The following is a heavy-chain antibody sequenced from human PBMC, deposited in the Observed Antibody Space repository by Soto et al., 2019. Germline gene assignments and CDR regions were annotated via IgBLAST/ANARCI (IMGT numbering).Heavy chain of an antibody. CDR2: IYWDDDK. J-gene: IGHJ4*02. D-gene: IGHD3-16*01. V-gene: IGHV2-5*02. CDR1: GFSLNTSGVG. CDR3: THRPGYVGGGYFDS. Sequence: QITLKESGPTLVKPTQTLTLTCTFSGFSLNTSGVGVGWIRQPPGKALEWLVLIYWDDDKRYSTTLKSSLTISKDPAKNQVVLTMTNMDPVDTATYYCTHRPGYVGGGYFDSWGQGTLVTVSS.